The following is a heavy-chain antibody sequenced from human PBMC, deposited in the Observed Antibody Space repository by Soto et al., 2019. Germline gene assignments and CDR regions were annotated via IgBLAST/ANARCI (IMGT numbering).Heavy chain of an antibody. CDR2: INHSGST. D-gene: IGHD3-3*01. V-gene: IGHV4-34*01. J-gene: IGHJ6*03. CDR3: AREVNAWDSTYYDYWSGFRQSYMEV. Sequence: SETLSLTCAVYGGSFSGYYWSWIRQPPGKGLEWIGEINHSGSTNYNPSLKSRVTISVDTSKNQFSLKLSSVTAADTAVYYCAREVNAWDSTYYDYWSGFRQSYMEVWGKGTTVTVSS. CDR1: GGSFSGYY.